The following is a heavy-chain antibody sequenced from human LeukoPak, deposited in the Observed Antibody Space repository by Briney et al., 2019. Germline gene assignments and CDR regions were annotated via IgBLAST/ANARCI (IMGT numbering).Heavy chain of an antibody. Sequence: ASVKVSCKTSGYTFTGYHMHWVRQAPGQGLKWMGRINPNSGGTDYAQKFQGRVTMTRDTSISTAYMELSRLRSDDTAVYYCARVRTGSGTDGIYFDYWGQGTLVTVSS. CDR3: ARVRTGSGTDGIYFDY. CDR2: INPNSGGT. V-gene: IGHV1-2*06. CDR1: GYTFTGYH. J-gene: IGHJ4*02. D-gene: IGHD3-10*01.